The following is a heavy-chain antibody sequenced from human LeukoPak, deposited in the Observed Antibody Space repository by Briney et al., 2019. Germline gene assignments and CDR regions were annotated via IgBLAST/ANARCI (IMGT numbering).Heavy chain of an antibody. CDR2: IYYSGST. J-gene: IGHJ4*02. V-gene: IGHV4-39*01. CDR1: GGSISSSSYY. D-gene: IGHD6-19*01. CDR3: ARHDSSGWYR. Sequence: SETLSLTCTVSGGSISSSSYYWGWIRQPPGKGLEWIGSIYYSGSTYYNPSLKSRVTISVDTSKNQFSLKLSSVTAADTAVYYCARHDSSGWYRWGQGTLVTVSS.